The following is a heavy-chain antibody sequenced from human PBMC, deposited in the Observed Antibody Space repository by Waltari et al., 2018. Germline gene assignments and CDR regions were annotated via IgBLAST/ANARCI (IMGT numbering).Heavy chain of an antibody. Sequence: QMQLQESGPGLMKPSETLSLTCTVSGGSISSTAYYWGWIRQPPGKGLEWIATIYYNGGTQYKPSLKSRVSISIDTSKNQFSLKLSSVTAADTAVYYCAREARVGASASGGYWGQGTLVTVSS. CDR3: AREARVGASASGGY. J-gene: IGHJ4*02. D-gene: IGHD1-26*01. CDR1: GGSISSTAYY. CDR2: IYYNGGT. V-gene: IGHV4-39*07.